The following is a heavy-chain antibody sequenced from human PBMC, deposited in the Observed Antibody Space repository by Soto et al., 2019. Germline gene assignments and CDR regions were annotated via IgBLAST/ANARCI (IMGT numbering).Heavy chain of an antibody. D-gene: IGHD5-18*01. V-gene: IGHV4-39*01. CDR3: ARHGLRIQLWLA. CDR2: IYYSGST. Sequence: QLQLQESGPGLVKPSETLSLTCTVSGGSISSSSYYWGWIRQPPGKGLEWIGSIYYSGSTYYNPSLKSRVPISVGTSKNQFALKLSSVTAADTAVYYCARHGLRIQLWLAWGQGTLVTVSS. J-gene: IGHJ5*02. CDR1: GGSISSSSYY.